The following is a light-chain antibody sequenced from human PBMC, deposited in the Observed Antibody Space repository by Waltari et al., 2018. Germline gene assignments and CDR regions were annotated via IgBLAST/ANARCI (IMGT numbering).Light chain of an antibody. V-gene: IGLV3-25*03. CDR1: LLPKQF. CDR3: QSVDVTALP. J-gene: IGLJ2*01. CDR2: KDT. Sequence: SYELTQPPSVSVSPGQTATITCSGDLLPKQFAYWYQQRPGQAPVLLIYKDTERASGIPGGVSGSTSGTTVTLTIAGVQAEDEADYFCQSVDVTALPFGGGTRLTVL.